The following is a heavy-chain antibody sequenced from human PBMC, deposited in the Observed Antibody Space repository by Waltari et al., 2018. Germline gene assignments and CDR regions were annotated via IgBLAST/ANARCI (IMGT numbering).Heavy chain of an antibody. J-gene: IGHJ4*02. D-gene: IGHD2-8*02. CDR3: ARDSTPYWAVGFFDY. CDR1: GGSFNKYY. V-gene: IGHV4-59*01. Sequence: QVQLQESGPGLVKPSETLSLTCTVSGGSFNKYYWSWIRQSPGKGLEWIGYIYHSGTTNYNPSLKSRVTISVDTPKNQFSLTVSSVTAADTAVYYCARDSTPYWAVGFFDYWGQGTLVTVSS. CDR2: IYHSGTT.